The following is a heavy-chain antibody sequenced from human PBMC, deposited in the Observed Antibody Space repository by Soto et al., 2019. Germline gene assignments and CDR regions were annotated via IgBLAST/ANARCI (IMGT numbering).Heavy chain of an antibody. Sequence: SETLSLTCTVSGGSISSYYWSWIRQPPGKGLEWVGYIYYSGSTNYNPSLKSRVTISVDTSKNQFSLKLSSVTAADTAVYYCARDRGSSGWYGEFDYWGQGTLVTVSS. CDR3: ARDRGSSGWYGEFDY. CDR2: IYYSGST. D-gene: IGHD6-19*01. J-gene: IGHJ4*02. V-gene: IGHV4-59*01. CDR1: GGSISSYY.